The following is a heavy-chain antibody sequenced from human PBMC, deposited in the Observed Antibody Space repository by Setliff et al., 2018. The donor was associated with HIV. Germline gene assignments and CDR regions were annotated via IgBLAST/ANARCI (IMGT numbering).Heavy chain of an antibody. CDR1: GGSISSGGYY. J-gene: IGHJ4*02. CDR2: IYHSGIT. D-gene: IGHD6-13*01. V-gene: IGHV4-31*03. CDR3: ARGIAAAEGYFDY. Sequence: SETLSLTCTVSGGSISSGGYYWSWIRQHPGKGLEWIGYIYHSGITYYNPSLKSRVIISLDTSKNQFSLKLSSVTAADTAVYYCARGIAAAEGYFDYWGQGTLVTSPQ.